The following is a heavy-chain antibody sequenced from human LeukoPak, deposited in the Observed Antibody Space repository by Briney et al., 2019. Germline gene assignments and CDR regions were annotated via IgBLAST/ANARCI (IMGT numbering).Heavy chain of an antibody. Sequence: GGSLRLSCAASGFTFTTYGLHWVRQAPGKRLEWVAFIRFDESNKNYADSVKDRFTISRDNSKNTLFLQMNSLRAEDTAVYYCVRDSIAASGSFAFWGQGTPVTVSS. CDR3: VRDSIAASGSFAF. D-gene: IGHD6-13*01. V-gene: IGHV3-30*02. J-gene: IGHJ4*02. CDR2: IRFDESNK. CDR1: GFTFTTYG.